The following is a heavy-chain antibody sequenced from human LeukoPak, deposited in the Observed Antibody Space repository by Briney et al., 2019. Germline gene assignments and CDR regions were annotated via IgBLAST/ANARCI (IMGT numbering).Heavy chain of an antibody. CDR3: ARNTYYYDSSGYRPLDC. CDR1: GFTFSSYA. CDR2: IYSGGSA. V-gene: IGHV3-53*04. Sequence: GGSLRLSCAASGFTFSSYAMSWVRRAPGKGLEWVSVIYSGGSAYYADSVKGRFTISRHNSKNTLYLQMNSLRAEDTAVYYCARNTYYYDSSGYRPLDCWGQGTLVTVSS. D-gene: IGHD3-22*01. J-gene: IGHJ4*02.